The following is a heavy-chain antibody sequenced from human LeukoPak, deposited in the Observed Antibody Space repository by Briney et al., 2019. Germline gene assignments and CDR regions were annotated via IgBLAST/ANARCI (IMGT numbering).Heavy chain of an antibody. V-gene: IGHV3-23*01. CDR1: GFTFSSYA. Sequence: GGSLRLSCAASGFTFSSYAMSWVRQAPGKGLEWVSAISGSGGSTYYADSVKGRFTISRDNSKNTLYLQMNSLRAEDTAVYYCAKGDSSGYYPYYYYYGMDVWGQGTTVTVSS. CDR3: AKGDSSGYYPYYYYYGMDV. D-gene: IGHD3-22*01. CDR2: ISGSGGST. J-gene: IGHJ6*02.